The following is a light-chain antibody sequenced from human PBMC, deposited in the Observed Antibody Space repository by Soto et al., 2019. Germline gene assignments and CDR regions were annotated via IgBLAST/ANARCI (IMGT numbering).Light chain of an antibody. V-gene: IGKV3-20*01. CDR1: QRVSARY. CDR2: GAS. CDR3: QQYSDSPPA. Sequence: IVLTQSPGTLSLSPGDRATLSCRASQRVSARYLAWYHQKPGQATRLLIFGASDRATGIPDRFSGSGSGTDFTLTIDRLEPEEFAMYYCQQYSDSPPAFGQGTKVEI. J-gene: IGKJ1*01.